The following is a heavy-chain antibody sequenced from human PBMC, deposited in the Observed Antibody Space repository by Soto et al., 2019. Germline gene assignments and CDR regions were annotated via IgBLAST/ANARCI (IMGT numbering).Heavy chain of an antibody. Sequence: EVQLVGSGGGLVQPGGSLRLSCAASGFTFSTYWMSWVRQAPGKGLEWVANIKEDGSEKYYVDSVEGRFTISRDNATNSLYLQMTSLRAEDTALYYCARGWGYFDSSGFPYLYAMDVWGQGTTVTVSS. CDR2: IKEDGSEK. D-gene: IGHD3-22*01. V-gene: IGHV3-7*01. CDR1: GFTFSTYW. CDR3: ARGWGYFDSSGFPYLYAMDV. J-gene: IGHJ6*02.